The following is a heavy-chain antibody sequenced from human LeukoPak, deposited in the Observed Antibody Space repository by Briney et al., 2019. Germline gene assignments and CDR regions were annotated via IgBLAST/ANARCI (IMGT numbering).Heavy chain of an antibody. CDR3: ALIPLTGDPTSYFDY. CDR2: VYTSVST. J-gene: IGHJ4*02. D-gene: IGHD7-27*01. CDR1: GASINNYY. Sequence: SETLSLTCTVSGASINNYYCSWIRQPPGKGLEWIGRVYTSVSTNYSPSLKSRLTISVDTSKNQFSLHLSSVTAADTAVYYCALIPLTGDPTSYFDYWGQGTLVTVSS. V-gene: IGHV4-59*03.